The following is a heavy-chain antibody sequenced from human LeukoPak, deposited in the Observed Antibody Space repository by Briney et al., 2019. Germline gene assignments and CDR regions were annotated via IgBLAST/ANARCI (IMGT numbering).Heavy chain of an antibody. Sequence: GGSLRLSCAASGFSFSSYNMNWVRLTPGKGLEWVSSITSSSTYTFYADSVKGRFTISRDNAKNTLYLQMNSLRAEDTAVYYCARGRYFDWLSKSMGIHAFDIWGQGTMVTVSS. J-gene: IGHJ3*02. V-gene: IGHV3-21*01. CDR1: GFSFSSYN. CDR3: ARGRYFDWLSKSMGIHAFDI. D-gene: IGHD3-9*01. CDR2: ITSSSTYT.